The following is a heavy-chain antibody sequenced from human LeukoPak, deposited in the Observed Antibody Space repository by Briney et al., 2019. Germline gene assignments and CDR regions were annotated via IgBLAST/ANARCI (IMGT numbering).Heavy chain of an antibody. V-gene: IGHV5-51*01. CDR3: ARTISGYDYYYYGMDV. CDR2: IYPGDSDT. Sequence: GESLKISRKGSGYSFTSYWIGWVRQMPGKGLEWMGIIYPGDSDTRYSPSFQGQVTISADKSISTAYLQWSSLKASDTAMYYCARTISGYDYYYYGMDVWGQGTTVTVSS. D-gene: IGHD5-12*01. J-gene: IGHJ6*02. CDR1: GYSFTSYW.